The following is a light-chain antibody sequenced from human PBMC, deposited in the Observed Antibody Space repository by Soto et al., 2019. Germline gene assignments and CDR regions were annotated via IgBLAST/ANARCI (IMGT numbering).Light chain of an antibody. CDR1: SSNIGGNS. Sequence: QALRTLPPSVSAAPGQKFTIACSGSSSNIGGNSVSWYQQLPGTAPKLLIYDDNKRPSGIPDRFSGSKSGTSATLGITGFQTGDEADYYCSSYTSSSIYVFGSGTKVTVL. CDR2: DDN. CDR3: SSYTSSSIYV. J-gene: IGLJ1*01. V-gene: IGLV1-51*01.